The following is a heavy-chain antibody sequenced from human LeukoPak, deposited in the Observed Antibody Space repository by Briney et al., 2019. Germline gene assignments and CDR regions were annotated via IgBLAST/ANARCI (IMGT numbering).Heavy chain of an antibody. CDR2: IDPNSGGT. D-gene: IGHD1-1*01. J-gene: IGHJ4*02. V-gene: IGHV1-2*02. CDR1: RYTFTVYY. CDR3: ARAKRLPLDY. Sequence: ASVTVSCKTSRYTFTVYYIHWVRQAPGQGLEWMGWIDPNSGGTNYAQKFQGRVTMTRDTSINTAYMELSRLRSDDSAVYYCARAKRLPLDYWGQGALVTVSS.